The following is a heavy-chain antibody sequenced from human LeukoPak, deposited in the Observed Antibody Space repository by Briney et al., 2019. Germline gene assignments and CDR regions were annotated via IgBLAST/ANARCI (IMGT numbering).Heavy chain of an antibody. J-gene: IGHJ6*02. CDR3: AGEVRFLNGMDV. CDR1: GYTFTSYY. CDR2: INPSGGST. V-gene: IGHV1-46*01. Sequence: GASVKVSCKASGYTFTSYYMHWVRQAPGQGLEWMGIINPSGGSTSYAQKFQGRVTMTRDTSTSTVYMELSSLRSEDTAVYYCAGEVRFLNGMDVWGQGTTVTVSS. D-gene: IGHD3-3*01.